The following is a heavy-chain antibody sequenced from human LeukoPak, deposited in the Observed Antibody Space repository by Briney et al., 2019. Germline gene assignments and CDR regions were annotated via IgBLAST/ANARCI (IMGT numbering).Heavy chain of an antibody. CDR3: ARPGLGYSYGYPYH. CDR1: GYTFITYY. D-gene: IGHD5-18*01. Sequence: ASVKVSCKASGYTFITYYMHWVRQAPGQGLEWMGIINPNSRSTLYAQKFQGRVTMTSDTSTSTVYMELSSLRSEGTAVYYCARPGLGYSYGYPYHWGQGTLVTVSS. J-gene: IGHJ5*02. CDR2: INPNSRST. V-gene: IGHV1-46*01.